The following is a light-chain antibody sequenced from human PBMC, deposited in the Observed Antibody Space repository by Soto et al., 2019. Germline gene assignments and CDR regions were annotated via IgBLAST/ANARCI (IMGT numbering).Light chain of an antibody. J-gene: IGKJ3*01. CDR3: QQYYITPVT. CDR1: QSVLYSSNNKNY. CDR2: WAS. V-gene: IGKV4-1*01. Sequence: DIVMTQSPDSLAVSLGERATINCKSSQSVLYSSNNKNYLAWYQQKLGQPPKLLIYWASTRESGVPDRFSGSGSGTDFILTISSLQAEDVAVYYCQQYYITPVTFGPGTKVNIK.